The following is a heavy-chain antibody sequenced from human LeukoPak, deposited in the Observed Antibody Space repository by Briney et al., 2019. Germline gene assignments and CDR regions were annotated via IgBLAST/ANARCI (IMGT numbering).Heavy chain of an antibody. CDR2: ISGGGTGT. CDR3: AKDPGRYCSGGSCYSDY. CDR1: GFTFSSYA. J-gene: IGHJ4*02. V-gene: IGHV3-23*01. D-gene: IGHD2-15*01. Sequence: QPGGSLRLSCAASGFTFSSYAMTWVRQPPGKGLEWVSAISGGGTGTYYADSVKGRFTISRDNSQNTLYLQMSSLRADDTAVYYCAKDPGRYCSGGSCYSDYWGQGTLVTVAS.